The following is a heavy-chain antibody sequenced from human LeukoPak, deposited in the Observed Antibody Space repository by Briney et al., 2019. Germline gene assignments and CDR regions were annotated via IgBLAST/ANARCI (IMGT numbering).Heavy chain of an antibody. CDR2: IWYDGSNK. Sequence: GSSVTLSCAASGFIFSSYGMHWVRQAPGKALEWVAVIWYDGSNKYYADSVKGRFTISRDNSKNTLYLQMNSLRAEDTAVYYCARDDDYGDSYWYFDLWGRGTLVTVSS. CDR1: GFIFSSYG. D-gene: IGHD4-17*01. CDR3: ARDDDYGDSYWYFDL. J-gene: IGHJ2*01. V-gene: IGHV3-33*01.